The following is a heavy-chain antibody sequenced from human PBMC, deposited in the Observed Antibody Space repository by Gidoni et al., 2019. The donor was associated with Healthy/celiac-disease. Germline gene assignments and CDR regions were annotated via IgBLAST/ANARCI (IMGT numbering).Heavy chain of an antibody. CDR1: GYTFTGYY. CDR2: INPNSCGT. J-gene: IGHJ4*02. CDR3: AREVYYGDFDY. V-gene: IGHV1-2*06. Sequence: QVQLVQSGAEVKKPGASGKVSCKASGYTFTGYYMHWVRQTTGQGLEWMGRINPNSCGTNYAQKFKGRVTMTRDTSISTAYMELSRLRSDDTAVYYCAREVYYGDFDYWGQGTLVTVSS. D-gene: IGHD3-3*01.